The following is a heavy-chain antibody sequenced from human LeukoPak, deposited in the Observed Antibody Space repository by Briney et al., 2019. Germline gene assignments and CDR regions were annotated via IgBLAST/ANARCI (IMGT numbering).Heavy chain of an antibody. Sequence: SETLSLTCTVSGGTFSSSSYYWGWIRQPPGKGLEGIGRVYYSASPYYNPSLKSRVTISVDTSKNPFSLKLTSVTAADTAVYYWARSIVVAGIVSDYYYYAMDVWGQGTTVTVSS. J-gene: IGHJ6*02. CDR2: VYYSASP. D-gene: IGHD6-19*01. V-gene: IGHV4-39*01. CDR3: ARSIVVAGIVSDYYYYAMDV. CDR1: GGTFSSSSYY.